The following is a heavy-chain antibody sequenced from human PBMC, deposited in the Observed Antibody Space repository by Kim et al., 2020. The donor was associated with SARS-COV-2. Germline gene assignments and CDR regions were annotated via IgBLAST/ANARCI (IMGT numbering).Heavy chain of an antibody. Sequence: ASVKVSCKVSGYTLTELSMHWVRQAPGKGLEWMGGFDPEDGETIYAQKFQGRVTMTEDTSTDTAYMELSSLRSEDTAVYYCATAATTVTTGYYYYGIDVWGQGTTVTVSS. J-gene: IGHJ6*02. V-gene: IGHV1-24*01. D-gene: IGHD4-4*01. CDR1: GYTLTELS. CDR3: ATAATTVTTGYYYYGIDV. CDR2: FDPEDGET.